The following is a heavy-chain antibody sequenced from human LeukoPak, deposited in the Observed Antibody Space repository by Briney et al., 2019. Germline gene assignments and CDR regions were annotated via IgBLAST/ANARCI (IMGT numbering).Heavy chain of an antibody. CDR3: ARGLAAADLNWFDP. V-gene: IGHV4-34*01. CDR1: GGSFSGYY. D-gene: IGHD6-13*01. CDR2: INHSGST. J-gene: IGHJ5*02. Sequence: SETLSLTCAVYGGSFSGYYWSWIRQPPGKGLEWIGEINHSGSTNYNPSLKSRVTISVDTSKNQFSLKLSSVTAADTAVHYCARGLAAADLNWFDPWGQGTLVTVSS.